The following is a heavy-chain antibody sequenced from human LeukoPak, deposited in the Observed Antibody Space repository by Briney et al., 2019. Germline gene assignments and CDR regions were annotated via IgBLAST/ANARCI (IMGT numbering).Heavy chain of an antibody. CDR3: ASAYCGGDCYGMDV. Sequence: GGSLRLSCAASGFTFSSYSMNWVRQAPGKGLEWVSSISSSSSYIYYADSVKGRFTISRDNAKNSLYLQMNSLRDEDTAVYYCASAYCGGDCYGMDVWGQGTTVTVSS. D-gene: IGHD2-21*02. V-gene: IGHV3-21*01. CDR1: GFTFSSYS. J-gene: IGHJ6*02. CDR2: ISSSSSYI.